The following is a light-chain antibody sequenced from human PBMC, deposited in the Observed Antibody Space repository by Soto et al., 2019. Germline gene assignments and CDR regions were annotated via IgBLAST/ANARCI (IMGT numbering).Light chain of an antibody. CDR3: QQYNDWPPGVT. J-gene: IGKJ2*01. CDR1: QSVSSN. CDR2: GAS. Sequence: EIVMTQSPATLSVSPGERATLSCRASQSVSSNLAWYQQKPGQAPRLLIYGASTRATGIPARFSGSGSGTEFTLTISSLQSEDFAVYYCQQYNDWPPGVTFGQGTKLEIK. V-gene: IGKV3-15*01.